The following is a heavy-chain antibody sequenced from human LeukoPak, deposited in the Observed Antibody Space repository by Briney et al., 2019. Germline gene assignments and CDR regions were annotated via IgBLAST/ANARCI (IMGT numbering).Heavy chain of an antibody. Sequence: ASVKVSCKVSGCTLTELSMHWVRQAPGKGLEWMGGFDPEDGETIYAQKFQGRVTMTEDTSTDTAYMELSSLRSEDTAVYYCATASWYYYSIDYWGQGTLVTVSS. V-gene: IGHV1-24*01. CDR3: ATASWYYYSIDY. CDR2: FDPEDGET. D-gene: IGHD6-13*01. CDR1: GCTLTELS. J-gene: IGHJ4*02.